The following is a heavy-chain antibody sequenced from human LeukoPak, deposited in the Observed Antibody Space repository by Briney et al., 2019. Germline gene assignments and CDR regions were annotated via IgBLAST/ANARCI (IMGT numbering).Heavy chain of an antibody. CDR3: ARLQVYCGGDCYPRWFDP. V-gene: IGHV4-59*08. Sequence: SETLSLTCTVSGDSVSSYYWGWIRQPPGKGMEWIAYIYYSGITNYTPSLKRRVTITLDTPKNQISLKLSSVTAADTAVYYCARLQVYCGGDCYPRWFDPWGQGTLVTVSS. J-gene: IGHJ5*02. CDR2: IYYSGIT. CDR1: GDSVSSYY. D-gene: IGHD2-21*02.